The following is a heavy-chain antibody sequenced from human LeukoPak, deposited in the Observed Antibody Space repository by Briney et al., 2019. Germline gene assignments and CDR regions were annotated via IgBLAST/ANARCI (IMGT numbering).Heavy chain of an antibody. CDR2: INPNSGGT. D-gene: IGHD1-26*01. CDR1: GYTFTGYY. Sequence: ASVKVSCKASGYTFTGYYMHWVRQAPGQGLEWMGRINPNSGGTNYAQKFQGRVTMTRDTSISTAYMELSSLRSEDTAVYYCARGQKGGTPKPRPRKYYFDYWGQGTLVTVSS. J-gene: IGHJ4*02. CDR3: ARGQKGGTPKPRPRKYYFDY. V-gene: IGHV1-2*06.